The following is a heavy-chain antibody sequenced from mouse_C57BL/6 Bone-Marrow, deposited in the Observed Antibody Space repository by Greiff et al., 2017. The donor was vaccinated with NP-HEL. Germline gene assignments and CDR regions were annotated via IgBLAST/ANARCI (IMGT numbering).Heavy chain of an antibody. V-gene: IGHV5-6*01. D-gene: IGHD2-12*01. CDR2: ISSGGSYT. CDR3: ARHYYSLDY. CDR1: GFTFSSYG. J-gene: IGHJ2*01. Sequence: EVNVVESGGDLVKPGGSLKLSCAASGFTFSSYGMSWVRQTPDKRLEWVATISSGGSYTYYPDSVKGRFTISRDNAKNTLYLQMSSLKSEDTAMYYCARHYYSLDYWGQGTTLTVSS.